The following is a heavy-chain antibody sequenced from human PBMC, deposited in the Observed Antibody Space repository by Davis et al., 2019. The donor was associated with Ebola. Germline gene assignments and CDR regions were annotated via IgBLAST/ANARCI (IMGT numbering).Heavy chain of an antibody. D-gene: IGHD1-7*01. Sequence: GESLKISCKGSGYRFITYWTGWVRQMPGKGLEWMGIIYSGDSDTIYSPSFQGQVTISADKSISTAYLQWSSLKASDTAMYYCARSSAGTTENWFDPWGQGTLVTVSS. CDR1: GYRFITYW. J-gene: IGHJ5*02. CDR2: IYSGDSDT. CDR3: ARSSAGTTENWFDP. V-gene: IGHV5-51*01.